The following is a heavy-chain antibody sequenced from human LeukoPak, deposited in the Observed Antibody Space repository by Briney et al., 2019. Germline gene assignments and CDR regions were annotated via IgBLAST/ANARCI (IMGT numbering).Heavy chain of an antibody. J-gene: IGHJ4*02. CDR2: INGDGSTT. CDR3: ARDYAGSPDY. D-gene: IGHD3-10*01. Sequence: GGSLRLSCTASGFTFSTYWINWVRQRPGKGLVWVALINGDGSTTTHADSVKGRFTIARDNAKNTAYLQMNSLRDEDTAVYFCARDYAGSPDYWGQGTLVTVSA. V-gene: IGHV3-74*03. CDR1: GFTFSTYW.